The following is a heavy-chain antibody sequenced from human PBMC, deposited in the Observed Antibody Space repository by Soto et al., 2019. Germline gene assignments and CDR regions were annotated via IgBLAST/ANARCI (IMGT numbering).Heavy chain of an antibody. CDR1: GFTFSNYA. CDR2: ISDDGSNT. Sequence: QVQLVESGGGVVQPGRSLRLSCAASGFTFSNYAIHWVRQAPGKGLNWVAVISDDGSNTYYADSVRGRFTISRDNSKNTLYLQMNSLRAEDTAVYYCARDLFVDTPMVDAFDIWGQGTMVTVSS. CDR3: ARDLFVDTPMVDAFDI. J-gene: IGHJ3*02. D-gene: IGHD5-18*01. V-gene: IGHV3-30-3*01.